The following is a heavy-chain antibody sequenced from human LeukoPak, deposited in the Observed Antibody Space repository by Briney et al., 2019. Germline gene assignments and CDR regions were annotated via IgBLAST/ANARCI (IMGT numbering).Heavy chain of an antibody. V-gene: IGHV1-2*06. J-gene: IGHJ3*02. D-gene: IGHD1-26*01. CDR1: GYTFTGYY. CDR3: ARDHRWELSEHDAFDI. Sequence: ASVKVSCKASGYTFTGYYMHWVRQAPGQGLEWMGRINPNSGGTNYAQKFQGRVTMTRDTSISTAYMELSRLRSDDTAVYYCARDHRWELSEHDAFDIWGQGTMVTVSS. CDR2: INPNSGGT.